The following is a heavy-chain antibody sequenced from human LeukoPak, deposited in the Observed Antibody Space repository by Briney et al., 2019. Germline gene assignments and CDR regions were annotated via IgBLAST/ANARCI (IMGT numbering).Heavy chain of an antibody. CDR2: IKQDGGKK. Sequence: WMXXXRXAPXXXLXXXANIKQDGGKKSYVDSVKGRFTISRDNAKNSLYLQMNSLRAEDTAIYYCARVGYIDEGIDYWGQGTLSPSPQ. CDR3: ARVGYIDEGIDY. V-gene: IGHV3-7*04. J-gene: IGHJ4*02. CDR1: W. D-gene: IGHD5-24*01.